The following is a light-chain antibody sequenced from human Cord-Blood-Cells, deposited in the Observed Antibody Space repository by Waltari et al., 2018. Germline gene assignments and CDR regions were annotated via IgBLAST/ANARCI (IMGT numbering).Light chain of an antibody. V-gene: IGLV2-8*01. CDR2: EVS. Sequence: QSALTQPPSASGSPGQSVTISCTGTSSDVGGYNYVSWYQQHPGKAPQLMIYEVSKRPSGVPERFSGSKSGNTASLTVSGLQAEDEADYYCSSYAGSNRVYGGGTKLTVL. J-gene: IGLJ2*01. CDR1: SSDVGGYNY. CDR3: SSYAGSNRV.